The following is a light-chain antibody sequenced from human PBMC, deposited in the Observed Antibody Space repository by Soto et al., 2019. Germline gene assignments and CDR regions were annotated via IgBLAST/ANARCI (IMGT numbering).Light chain of an antibody. J-gene: IGKJ4*01. V-gene: IGKV3-15*01. CDR2: GAS. Sequence: EIVMTQSPATLSVSPGERATLSCRASQSVRSNLAWYQQKPGQAPRLLIYGASTRATGIPARFSGSGSGTEFTLIISSLQSEDFAVYYCQQYNNCPALTFGGGTKVEIK. CDR1: QSVRSN. CDR3: QQYNNCPALT.